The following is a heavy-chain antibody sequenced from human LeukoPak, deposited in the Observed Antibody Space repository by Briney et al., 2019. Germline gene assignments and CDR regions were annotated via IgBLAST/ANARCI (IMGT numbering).Heavy chain of an antibody. CDR1: GGSFSGYY. V-gene: IGHV4-34*01. D-gene: IGHD2-2*01. Sequence: SETLSLTCAVYGGSFSGYYWSWIRQPPGKGLEWIGEINHSGSTNYNPSLKSRVTISVDTSKNQFSLKLSSVTAADTAVYYCAGGLSRLYCSSTSCRYNWFDPWGQGTLVTVSS. CDR2: INHSGST. J-gene: IGHJ5*02. CDR3: AGGLSRLYCSSTSCRYNWFDP.